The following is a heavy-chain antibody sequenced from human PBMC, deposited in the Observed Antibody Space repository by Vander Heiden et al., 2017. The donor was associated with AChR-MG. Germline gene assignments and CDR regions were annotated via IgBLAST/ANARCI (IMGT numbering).Heavy chain of an antibody. V-gene: IGHV1-69*06. CDR1: GGTSNIYA. Sequence: VQLVQSGAEVKKPGSSVKVSCKASGGTSNIYATNWVRQAPGQGLEWMGGIIPISETTTYAQRFQGRIVITADTSTGTVFMELSSLRSEDTAVYYCARLSTEYCSGGTCSFYYYYMDVWGEGTTVTVSS. CDR2: IIPISETT. D-gene: IGHD2-15*01. CDR3: ARLSTEYCSGGTCSFYYYYMDV. J-gene: IGHJ6*03.